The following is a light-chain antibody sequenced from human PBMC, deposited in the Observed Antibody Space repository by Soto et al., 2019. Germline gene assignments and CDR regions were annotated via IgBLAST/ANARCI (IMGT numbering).Light chain of an antibody. J-gene: IGLJ2*01. CDR1: SSDIGTYNL. Sequence: QSALTQPASVSGSPGQSITISCTGTSSDIGTYNLVSWYQQYPGEAPKLIIYEGSKWPPGVSDRFSGSKSGNTASLTISGLQAEDEADYYCSSYTSSSTQVFGGGTKLTVL. CDR2: EGS. V-gene: IGLV2-14*02. CDR3: SSYTSSSTQV.